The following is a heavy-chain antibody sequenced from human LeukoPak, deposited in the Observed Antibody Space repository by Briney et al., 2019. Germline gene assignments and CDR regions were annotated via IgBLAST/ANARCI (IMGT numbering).Heavy chain of an antibody. V-gene: IGHV4-61*01. CDR3: ARVPGGGTAAN. CDR2: IYYSGST. D-gene: IGHD1-7*01. J-gene: IGHJ3*01. Sequence: SETLSLTCTVSGGSVSSGSYYRSWIRQPPGKGLEWIGYIYYSGSTNYNPSLKSRVTISVDMSKNQFSLRLSSVTTADTAVYYCARVPGGGTAANWGQGTMVTVSS. CDR1: GGSVSSGSYY.